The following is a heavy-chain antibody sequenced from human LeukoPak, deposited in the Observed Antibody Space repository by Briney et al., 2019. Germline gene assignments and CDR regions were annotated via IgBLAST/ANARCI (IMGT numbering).Heavy chain of an antibody. CDR2: IYYSGST. D-gene: IGHD2-15*01. CDR3: ARGGGCSGGTCYFNWFDP. J-gene: IGHJ5*02. Sequence: SQTLSLTCTVSGDSISSGGYYWTWIRQHPGEGLEWIGYIYYSGSTSYNPSLKSRLTISVDTSKNQFSLKLNSVTAADTAVYYCARGGGCSGGTCYFNWFDPWGQGTLVTVSS. CDR1: GDSISSGGYY. V-gene: IGHV4-31*03.